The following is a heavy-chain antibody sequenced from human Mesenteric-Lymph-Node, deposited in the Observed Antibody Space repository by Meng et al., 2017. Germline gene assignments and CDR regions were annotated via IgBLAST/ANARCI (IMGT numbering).Heavy chain of an antibody. CDR2: IYHSGIT. V-gene: IGHV4-4*02. Sequence: QVQLSQGGAGLLKPSETLSLTCAVSGGSISSINWWTWVRQPPGKGLEWIGEIYHSGITNYNPSLKSRVTISLDKSKNQFSLKLTSVTAADTAVYYCARDPGFGIAAGDYWGQGTLVTVSS. CDR3: ARDPGFGIAAGDY. CDR1: GGSISSINW. J-gene: IGHJ4*02. D-gene: IGHD6-25*01.